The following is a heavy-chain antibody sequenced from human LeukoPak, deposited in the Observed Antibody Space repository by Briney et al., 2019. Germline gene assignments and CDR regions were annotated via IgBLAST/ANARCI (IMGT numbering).Heavy chain of an antibody. J-gene: IGHJ6*02. CDR3: ARDIPTGSSWYGLVAYYGMDV. Sequence: GGSLRLSCAASGFTFSSYGMHWVRQAPGKGLEWVAVIWYDGSNKYYADSVKGRFTISRDNSKNTLYLQMNSLRAEDTAVYYCARDIPTGSSWYGLVAYYGMDVWGQGTTVTVSS. CDR2: IWYDGSNK. V-gene: IGHV3-33*01. CDR1: GFTFSSYG. D-gene: IGHD6-13*01.